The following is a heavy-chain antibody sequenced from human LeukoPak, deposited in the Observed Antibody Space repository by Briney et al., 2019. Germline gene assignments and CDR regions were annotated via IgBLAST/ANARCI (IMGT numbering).Heavy chain of an antibody. Sequence: KPPETLSLTCTVSGGSISSYYWSWIRQTPGKGLEWIGYIYYSGSTNYNPSLKSRVTISVDTSKNQFSLKLSSVTAADTAVYYCARRSYYDSSGPKERAYYFDYWGQGTLVTVSS. CDR1: GGSISSYY. CDR2: IYYSGST. CDR3: ARRSYYDSSGPKERAYYFDY. V-gene: IGHV4-59*08. J-gene: IGHJ4*02. D-gene: IGHD3-22*01.